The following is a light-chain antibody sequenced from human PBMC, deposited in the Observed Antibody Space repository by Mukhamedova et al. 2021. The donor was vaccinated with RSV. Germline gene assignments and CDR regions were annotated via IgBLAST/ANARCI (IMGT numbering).Light chain of an antibody. CDR2: GAT. Sequence: WYQRRVHGKAPRLVIHGATTLQSGVPSRFSGSGSGTEFTLTISSLQPEDVATYYCQKYYGATWTFGQGTKVEI. J-gene: IGKJ1*01. CDR3: QKYYGATWT. V-gene: IGKV1-27*01.